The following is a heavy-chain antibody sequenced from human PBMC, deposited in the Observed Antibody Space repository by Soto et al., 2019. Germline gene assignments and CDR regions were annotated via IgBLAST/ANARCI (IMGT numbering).Heavy chain of an antibody. J-gene: IGHJ4*02. D-gene: IGHD3-3*02. V-gene: IGHV4-39*01. CDR2: MFYGVST. CDR1: GSSINSSGYY. Sequence: SETLSLTCTVSGSSINSSGYYWGWIRQPPGKGLEWIGSMFYGVSTYYNPSLKSRVTVSVDTSKNQFSLNLRSVTAADTAVYYCARLPSRHLVDYWGQGTLVTVS. CDR3: ARLPSRHLVDY.